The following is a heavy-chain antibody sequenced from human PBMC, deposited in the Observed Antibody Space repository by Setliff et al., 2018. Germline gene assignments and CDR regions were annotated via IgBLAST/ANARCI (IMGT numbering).Heavy chain of an antibody. Sequence: PGESLKISCQGSGFSFTDFWIGWVRQMPGKGLEWMGLIYAGDSDTRYNPSFQGRVTMSADKSINTAYLQWSSLRASDTAIYYCARQKSTGSGNNWSDPWGQGTLVTVS. D-gene: IGHD3-10*01. CDR3: ARQKSTGSGNNWSDP. V-gene: IGHV5-51*01. CDR1: GFSFTDFW. J-gene: IGHJ5*02. CDR2: IYAGDSDT.